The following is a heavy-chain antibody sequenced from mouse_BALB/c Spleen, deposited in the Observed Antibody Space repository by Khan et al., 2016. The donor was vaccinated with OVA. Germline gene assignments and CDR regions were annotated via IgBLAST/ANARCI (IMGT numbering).Heavy chain of an antibody. CDR1: GYTFTNYV. CDR3: ARAASNQYFSFAY. D-gene: IGHD4-1*01. J-gene: IGHJ3*01. CDR2: INPDNDGI. Sequence: EVQLQESGPDLVKPGASVKMSCKASGYTFTNYVIHWVKQKPGQGLEWIGYINPDNDGIRFNEKFKGKVTMTSDKSSSTASLEISSLTSEDSSVYNCARAASNQYFSFAYWGQGTLVTVSA. V-gene: IGHV1S136*01.